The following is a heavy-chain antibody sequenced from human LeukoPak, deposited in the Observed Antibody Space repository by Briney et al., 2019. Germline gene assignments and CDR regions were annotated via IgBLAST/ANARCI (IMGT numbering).Heavy chain of an antibody. CDR3: AREGYSSGLDY. D-gene: IGHD6-19*01. V-gene: IGHV3-21*01. Sequence: GGYLRLSCAASGFTFSSYIMNWVRQAPGKGLEWVSSISSSSSYIYYADSVKGRFTISRDNAKNSLYLQMNSLRAEDTAVYYCAREGYSSGLDYWGQGTLVTVSS. CDR1: GFTFSSYI. J-gene: IGHJ4*02. CDR2: ISSSSSYI.